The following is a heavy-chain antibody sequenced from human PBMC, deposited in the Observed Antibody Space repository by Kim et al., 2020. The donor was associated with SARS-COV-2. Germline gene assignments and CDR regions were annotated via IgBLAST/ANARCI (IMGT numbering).Heavy chain of an antibody. V-gene: IGHV4-59*13. Sequence: SETLSLTCTVSGGSISSYYWSWIRQPPGKGLEWIGYIYYSGSTNYNPSLKSRVTISVDTAKNQFSLKLSSVTAADTAVYYCARDTGDGYNYFDYWGQGTLFTLSS. CDR3: ARDTGDGYNYFDY. J-gene: IGHJ4*02. D-gene: IGHD5-12*01. CDR1: GGSISSYY. CDR2: IYYSGST.